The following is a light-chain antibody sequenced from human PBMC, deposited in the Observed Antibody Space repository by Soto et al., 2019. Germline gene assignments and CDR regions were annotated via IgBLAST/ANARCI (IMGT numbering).Light chain of an antibody. CDR3: QAWDSSTYV. Sequence: SYELTQPPSVSVFPGQTASITCSGDKLGDQYVWWYQQKPRQSPVLVIYQDSRRPSGIPERFSGSSSGNTATLTISGTQAMDEADYYCQAWDSSTYVFGTGTKLTVL. J-gene: IGLJ1*01. V-gene: IGLV3-1*01. CDR1: KLGDQY. CDR2: QDS.